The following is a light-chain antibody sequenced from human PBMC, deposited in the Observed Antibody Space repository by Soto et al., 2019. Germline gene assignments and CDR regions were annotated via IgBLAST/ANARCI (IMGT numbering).Light chain of an antibody. Sequence: EIVMTQSPATLSVSPGETATLSCRASQIVSTSLAWYQQKPGQAPRLLISGASTRATGVPARFSGSGSETEFTLTISSLQSEDFAVYYCQQYNNWWTFGQGTKVEIK. CDR2: GAS. CDR3: QQYNNWWT. V-gene: IGKV3-15*01. J-gene: IGKJ1*01. CDR1: QIVSTS.